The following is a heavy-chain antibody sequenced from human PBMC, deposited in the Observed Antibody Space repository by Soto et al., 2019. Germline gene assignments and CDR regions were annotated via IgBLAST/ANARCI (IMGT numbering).Heavy chain of an antibody. J-gene: IGHJ6*02. CDR2: ISTDGSST. V-gene: IGHV3-74*01. CDR3: AGGGRMFDYYYGMDV. Sequence: EMQLVESGGGLVKPGGSLRISCAASGFTFSNYWMHWVRHTPGKGLVWVSRISTDGSSTWYADSVKGRFTISRDSANTPVYLQVSSPRAEVTTGYYCAGGGRMFDYYYGMDVGGQGTTVAASS. D-gene: IGHD3-10*02. CDR1: GFTFSNYW.